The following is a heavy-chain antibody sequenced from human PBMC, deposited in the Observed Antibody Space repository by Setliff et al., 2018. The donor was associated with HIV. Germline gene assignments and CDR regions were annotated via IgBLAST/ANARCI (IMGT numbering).Heavy chain of an antibody. J-gene: IGHJ6*03. Sequence: SETLSLTCAVYGGSFSGHYWSWIRQPPGKGLEWIAEINHTGGNTNHNPSLRSRVTISVDTSKNQFSLKLSSVTAADTAVYSCASSSRWTYNYMDVWGKGTTVTVS. CDR2: INHTGGNT. D-gene: IGHD6-13*01. CDR3: ASSSRWTYNYMDV. V-gene: IGHV4-34*01. CDR1: GGSFSGHY.